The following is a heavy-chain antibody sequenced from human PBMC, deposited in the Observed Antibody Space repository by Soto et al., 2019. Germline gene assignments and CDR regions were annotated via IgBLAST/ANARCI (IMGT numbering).Heavy chain of an antibody. D-gene: IGHD3-16*01. CDR1: GGSFSSGSYY. CDR2: IYYSGTT. CDR3: ERERTGDPTFFDY. V-gene: IGHV4-61*01. Sequence: PXATLSLTCTVSGGSFSSGSYYGSWIRQPPGKGLEWIGYIYYSGTTHYNPSLKSRVTISVDTSKKQFSLKLTSVTAADTAVYYCERERTGDPTFFDYCGPGTLVTVSS. J-gene: IGHJ4*02.